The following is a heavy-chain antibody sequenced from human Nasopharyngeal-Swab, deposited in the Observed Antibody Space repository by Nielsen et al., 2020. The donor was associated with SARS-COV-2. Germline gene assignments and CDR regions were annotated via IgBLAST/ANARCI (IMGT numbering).Heavy chain of an antibody. D-gene: IGHD3-10*01. Sequence: SETLSLTCTVSGGSISSGSYYWSWIRPPAGKGLEWIGRIYTSGSTNYNPSLKSRVTISVDTSKNQFSLKLSSVTAADTAVYYCGRGALGWFDPWGQGTLVTVSS. V-gene: IGHV4-61*02. CDR2: IYTSGST. J-gene: IGHJ5*02. CDR1: GGSISSGSYY. CDR3: GRGALGWFDP.